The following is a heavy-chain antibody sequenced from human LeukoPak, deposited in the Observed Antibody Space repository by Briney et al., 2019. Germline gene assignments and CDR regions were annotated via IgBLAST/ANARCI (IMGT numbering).Heavy chain of an antibody. D-gene: IGHD2-15*01. V-gene: IGHV3-15*01. CDR1: GFTFTNAW. J-gene: IGHJ4*02. Sequence: PGGSLRLSCADSGFTFTNAWMAWVRQAPGKGLEWVGHIQKKTDGGTTDYAAPVKGRFTISRDDSKATLYLQMSRLKSDDTAVYYCTTYVPECSGSNCYYYFDYWGQGTLGTVSS. CDR3: TTYVPECSGSNCYYYFDY. CDR2: IQKKTDGGTT.